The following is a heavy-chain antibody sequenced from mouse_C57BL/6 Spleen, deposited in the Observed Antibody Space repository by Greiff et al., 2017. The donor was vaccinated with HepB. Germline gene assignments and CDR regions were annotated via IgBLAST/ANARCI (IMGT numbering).Heavy chain of an antibody. CDR3: ARGTFLYYYGSSSGTGDAMDY. CDR1: GYSFTGYY. CDR2: INPSTGGT. J-gene: IGHJ4*01. Sequence: VQLQQSGPELVKPGASVKISCKASGYSFTGYYMNWVKQSPEKSLEWIGEINPSTGGTTYNQKFKAKATLTVDKSSSTAYMQLKSLTSEDSAVYYCARGTFLYYYGSSSGTGDAMDYWGQGTSVTVSS. V-gene: IGHV1-42*01. D-gene: IGHD1-1*01.